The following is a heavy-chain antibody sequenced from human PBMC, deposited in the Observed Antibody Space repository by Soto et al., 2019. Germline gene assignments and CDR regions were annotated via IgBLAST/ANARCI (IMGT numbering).Heavy chain of an antibody. CDR3: AHSPRITMYDY. V-gene: IGHV2-5*02. J-gene: IGHJ4*02. CDR2: IYWDDDK. CDR1: GFSLSTNGVG. Sequence: QITLKESGPTLVKPTQTLTLTCTFSGFSLSTNGVGVGWIRQPPGKALEWLALIYWDDDKRYSPSLKSGLTITKDTSKNRVVLTMTNMDPVDTATYYCAHSPRITMYDYWGQGTLVTVSS. D-gene: IGHD3-10*02.